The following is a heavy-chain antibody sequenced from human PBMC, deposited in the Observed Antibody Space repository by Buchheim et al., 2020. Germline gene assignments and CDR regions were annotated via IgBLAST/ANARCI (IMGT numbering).Heavy chain of an antibody. CDR3: ARDGVSFGMDV. D-gene: IGHD3-16*01. J-gene: IGHJ6*02. Sequence: QVQLQESGPGLVKPSQTLSLTCTVSGGPLSSGAYYWSWIRQPPGKGLEWIGYIYYSGNTYYKPSLKSRVTISVDTSKNQFSLKLRSVTAADTAVYYYARDGVSFGMDVWGQGTT. V-gene: IGHV4-30-4*01. CDR1: GGPLSSGAYY. CDR2: IYYSGNT.